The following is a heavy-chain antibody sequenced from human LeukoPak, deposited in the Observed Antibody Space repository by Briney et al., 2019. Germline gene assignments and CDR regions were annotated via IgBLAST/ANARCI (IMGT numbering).Heavy chain of an antibody. CDR1: GFTFSSYE. CDR2: ISSSGSTI. D-gene: IGHD6-19*01. CDR3: ARGYSSGWSLGY. J-gene: IGHJ4*02. Sequence: GGSLRLSCAASGFTFSSYEMNWVRQAPGKGLEWVSYISSSGSTIYYADSVKGRFTISRDNAKNSLYLQMNSLRAEDTAVYYCARGYSSGWSLGYWGQGTLVTVSS. V-gene: IGHV3-48*03.